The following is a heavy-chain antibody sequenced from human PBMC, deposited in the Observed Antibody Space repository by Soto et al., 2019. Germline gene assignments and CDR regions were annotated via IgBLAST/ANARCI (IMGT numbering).Heavy chain of an antibody. V-gene: IGHV1-18*01. CDR2: PSPYTDDP. CDR1: GNTFTNLC. CDR3: ARMIPGPEAWFHP. D-gene: IGHD3-16*01. Sequence: QGQLVQSGVEVKKPGASVRVSCSASGNTFTNLCVTWVRQAPGQGLEWMGWPSPYTDDPSYAQKFQGRVTMTMDTSTNTAYLDLRSLTFDDTAVYYCARMIPGPEAWFHPWGQGTLVTVSS. J-gene: IGHJ5*02.